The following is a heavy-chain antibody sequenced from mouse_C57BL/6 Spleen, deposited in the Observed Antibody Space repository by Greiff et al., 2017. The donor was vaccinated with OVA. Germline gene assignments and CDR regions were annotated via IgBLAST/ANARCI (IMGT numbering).Heavy chain of an antibody. Sequence: VQLQQSGAELVRPGASVKLSCKASGYTFTSYGISWVKQRTGQGLEWIGEIYPRSGNTYYNEKFKGKATLTADKSSSTASMELRSLTSADSAVYFCARLGKDYFDYWGQGTTLTVSS. CDR2: IYPRSGNT. CDR3: ARLGKDYFDY. J-gene: IGHJ2*01. D-gene: IGHD4-1*01. V-gene: IGHV1-81*01. CDR1: GYTFTSYG.